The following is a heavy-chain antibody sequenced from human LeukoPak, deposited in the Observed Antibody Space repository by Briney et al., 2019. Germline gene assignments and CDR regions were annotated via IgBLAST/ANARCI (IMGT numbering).Heavy chain of an antibody. Sequence: GGSLRLSCAASGFTVSSNYMNWVRQAPGKGLEWVSVIYSGGSTYYADSVKGRFTISRDNSKNMLYLEMNSLRVEDTAIYYCAKDRSSTTSCSNYWGRGTLVTVSS. CDR3: AKDRSSTTSCSNY. J-gene: IGHJ4*02. CDR1: GFTVSSNY. CDR2: IYSGGST. V-gene: IGHV3-66*01. D-gene: IGHD2-2*01.